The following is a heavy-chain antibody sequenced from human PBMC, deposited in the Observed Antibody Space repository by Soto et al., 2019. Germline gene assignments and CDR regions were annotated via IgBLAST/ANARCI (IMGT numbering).Heavy chain of an antibody. D-gene: IGHD2-2*01. CDR1: GGSISSGGYY. CDR2: IYYSGIT. J-gene: IGHJ6*02. Sequence: SETLSLTCTVSGGSISSGGYYWCWLRQHPGKGLEWIGYIYYSGITYYNPSLKSRVTISVDTSKNQFSLKLSSVTAADTAVYYCARDPQYCSSTSCYDYGMDDWGQGTTVTVSS. V-gene: IGHV4-31*03. CDR3: ARDPQYCSSTSCYDYGMDD.